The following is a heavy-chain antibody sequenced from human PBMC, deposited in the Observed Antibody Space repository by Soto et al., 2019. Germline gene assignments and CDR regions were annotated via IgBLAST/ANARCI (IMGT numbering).Heavy chain of an antibody. CDR3: ARMGYCSRGSCYYYYYYGMDV. V-gene: IGHV4-39*01. D-gene: IGHD2-15*01. CDR1: GGSISSSSYY. Sequence: SGTLSLTCTVSGGSISSSSYYWGWIRQPPGKGLEWIGSIYYSGSTYYNPSLKSRVTISVDTSKNQFSLKLSSVTAADTAVYYCARMGYCSRGSCYYYYYYGMDVCGQGTTITVS. J-gene: IGHJ6*02. CDR2: IYYSGST.